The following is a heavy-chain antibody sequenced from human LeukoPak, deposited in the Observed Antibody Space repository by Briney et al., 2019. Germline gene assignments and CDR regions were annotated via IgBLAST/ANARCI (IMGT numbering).Heavy chain of an antibody. CDR3: ARDGPGSPGY. CDR2: IYHSGST. Sequence: PSETLSLTCTVSGGSISSGGYYWSWIRQPPGKGLEWIGYIYHSGSTYYNPSLKSRVTISVDRSKNQFSLKLSSVTAADTAVYYCARDGPGSPGYWGQGTLVTVSS. J-gene: IGHJ4*02. V-gene: IGHV4-30-2*01. CDR1: GGSISSGGYY. D-gene: IGHD2-15*01.